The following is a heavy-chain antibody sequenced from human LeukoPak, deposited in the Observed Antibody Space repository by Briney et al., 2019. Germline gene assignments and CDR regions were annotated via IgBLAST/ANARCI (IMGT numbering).Heavy chain of an antibody. CDR1: GGSISSGGYY. Sequence: SQTLSLTCTVSGGSISSGGYYWSWIRQPPGKGLEWIGYIYHSGSTYYNPSLKSRVTISVDRSKNQFSLQLNSVTPEDTAVYYCARAAGTMMTYNWFDPWGQGTLVTVSS. D-gene: IGHD3-22*01. CDR3: ARAAGTMMTYNWFDP. V-gene: IGHV4-30-2*01. J-gene: IGHJ5*02. CDR2: IYHSGST.